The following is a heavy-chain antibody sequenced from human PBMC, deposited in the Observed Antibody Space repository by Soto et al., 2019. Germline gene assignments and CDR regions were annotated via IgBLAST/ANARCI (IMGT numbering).Heavy chain of an antibody. D-gene: IGHD2-8*01. Sequence: SETLSLTVTVSGGSVSNSNYYWGCIRKSPGKGLEWIGSVYYRGRSYSKSSVKSRVTISVDTSKNQFSLNLNSVTASDTAVYYCVRQRTSVLTQAYFDYWRPGALVTVSS. J-gene: IGHJ4*02. CDR1: GGSVSNSNYY. V-gene: IGHV4-39*01. CDR2: VYYRGRS. CDR3: VRQRTSVLTQAYFDY.